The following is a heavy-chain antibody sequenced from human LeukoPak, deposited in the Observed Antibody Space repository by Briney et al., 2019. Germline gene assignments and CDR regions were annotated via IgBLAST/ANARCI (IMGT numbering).Heavy chain of an antibody. CDR3: ARATHRVVADYFDY. Sequence: PGGSLRLSCAASGFTFSSYWMSWVRQAPGKGLEWVANIKQDGSEKYYVDSVKGRFTISRDNAKNSLYLQMNSLRAGDTAVYYCARATHRVVADYFDYWGQGTLVTVSS. J-gene: IGHJ4*02. CDR2: IKQDGSEK. V-gene: IGHV3-7*01. D-gene: IGHD2-15*01. CDR1: GFTFSSYW.